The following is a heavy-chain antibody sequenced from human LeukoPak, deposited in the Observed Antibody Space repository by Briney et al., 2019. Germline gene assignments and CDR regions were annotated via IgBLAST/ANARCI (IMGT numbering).Heavy chain of an antibody. CDR1: GFTFSSYS. CDR3: AKADDFWSGSAFDY. V-gene: IGHV3-30*02. D-gene: IGHD3-3*01. Sequence: PGGSLRLSCAASGFTFSSYSMNWVRQAPGKGLEWVTFIRYDGGNKYYADSAKGRFTISRDNSRNTLYLQMNSLRVEDTAVYYCAKADDFWSGSAFDYWGQGALVTVSS. CDR2: IRYDGGNK. J-gene: IGHJ4*02.